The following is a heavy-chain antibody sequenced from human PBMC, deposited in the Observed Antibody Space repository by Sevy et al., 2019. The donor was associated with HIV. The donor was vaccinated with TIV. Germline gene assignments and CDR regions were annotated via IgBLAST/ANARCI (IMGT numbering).Heavy chain of an antibody. J-gene: IGHJ4*02. Sequence: ASVKVSCKVSGYTLSQVSMHWVRQVPGKGLEWMGSFDPEDGETIYAQKFQGRLTMTEDTSTDTAYMELSSLKSEDTAVFYCAITKDYYDSSGCPFDHWGQGTLVTVSS. V-gene: IGHV1-24*01. D-gene: IGHD3-22*01. CDR3: AITKDYYDSSGCPFDH. CDR1: GYTLSQVS. CDR2: FDPEDGET.